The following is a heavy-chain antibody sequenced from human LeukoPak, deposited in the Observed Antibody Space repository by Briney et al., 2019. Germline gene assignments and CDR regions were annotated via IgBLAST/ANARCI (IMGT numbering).Heavy chain of an antibody. V-gene: IGHV4-39*07. Sequence: SETLSLTCTVSGGSISSSSYYWGWIRQPPGKGLEWIGSIYYSGSTYYNPSLKSRVTLSVDTSKNQFSLKLSSVTAADTAVYYCARDHYSSSGLYYYIDVWGKGTTVTVSS. CDR3: ARDHYSSSGLYYYIDV. CDR1: GGSISSSSYY. J-gene: IGHJ6*03. CDR2: IYYSGST. D-gene: IGHD6-6*01.